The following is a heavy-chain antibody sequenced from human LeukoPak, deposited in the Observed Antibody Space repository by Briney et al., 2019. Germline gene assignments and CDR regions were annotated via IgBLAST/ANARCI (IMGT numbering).Heavy chain of an antibody. CDR1: GGSISSSSYY. J-gene: IGHJ3*02. CDR2: IYYSGST. D-gene: IGHD3-22*01. CDR3: AKIAYYYDSSGLTGDAFDI. V-gene: IGHV4-39*07. Sequence: SETLSLTCTVSGGSISSSSYYWGWIRQPPGKGLEWIGSIYYSGSTYYNPSLKSRVTISVDASKNQFSLKLSSVTAADTAVYYCAKIAYYYDSSGLTGDAFDIWGQGTMVTVSS.